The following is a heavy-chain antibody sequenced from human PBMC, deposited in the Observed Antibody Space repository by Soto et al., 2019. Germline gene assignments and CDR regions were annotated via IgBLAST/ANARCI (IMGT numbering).Heavy chain of an antibody. Sequence: GGSLRLSCAASGFTFSSYEMDWVRQAPGKGLEWVAYISSSGTILYGDSVKGRFTISRDNADNSLYLQMNSLTAEDTAVYYCTKEKSVMYSGYDAFDIWGRGTMVTVSS. CDR2: ISSSGTI. V-gene: IGHV3-48*03. CDR1: GFTFSSYE. CDR3: TKEKSVMYSGYDAFDI. D-gene: IGHD5-12*01. J-gene: IGHJ3*02.